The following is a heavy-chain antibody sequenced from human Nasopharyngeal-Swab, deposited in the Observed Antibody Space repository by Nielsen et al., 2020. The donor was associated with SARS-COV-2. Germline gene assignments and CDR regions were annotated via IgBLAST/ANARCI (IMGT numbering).Heavy chain of an antibody. CDR1: GGTFSSYA. J-gene: IGHJ6*02. Sequence: SVKVSCKASGGTFSSYAISWVRQAPGQGLEWMGGIIPIFGTANYAQKFQGRVTITADESTSTAYMELSSLRSEDTAVYYCARAYWFGESCAWRYYGMDVWGQGTTVTVSS. V-gene: IGHV1-69*13. CDR2: IIPIFGTA. CDR3: ARAYWFGESCAWRYYGMDV. D-gene: IGHD3-10*01.